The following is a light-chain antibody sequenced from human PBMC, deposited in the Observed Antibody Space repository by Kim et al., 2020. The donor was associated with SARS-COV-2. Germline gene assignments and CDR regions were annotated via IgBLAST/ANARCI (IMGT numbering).Light chain of an antibody. V-gene: IGLV4-69*01. Sequence: SVQLTCPLSSGHSSYSIAWHQQQPEKGPRYLMKLNGDVSHSKGDGIPDRFSGSSSGAERYLTISSLQSEDESDYYCQTWGTGIPVFGGGTQLTVL. CDR2: LNGDVSH. CDR1: SGHSSYS. J-gene: IGLJ3*02. CDR3: QTWGTGIPV.